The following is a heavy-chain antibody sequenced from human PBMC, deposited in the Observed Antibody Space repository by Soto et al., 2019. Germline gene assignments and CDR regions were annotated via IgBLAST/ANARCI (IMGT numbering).Heavy chain of an antibody. V-gene: IGHV1-8*01. CDR2: MNPNSGNT. CDR3: ARGRRVAARPKNWFDP. J-gene: IGHJ5*02. CDR1: GYTFTSYD. Sequence: VXSVKVSCKASGYTFTSYDINWVRQATGQGLEWMGWMNPNSGNTGYAQKFQGRVTMTRNTSISTAYMELSSLRSEDTAVYYCARGRRVAARPKNWFDPWGQGTLVTVSS. D-gene: IGHD6-6*01.